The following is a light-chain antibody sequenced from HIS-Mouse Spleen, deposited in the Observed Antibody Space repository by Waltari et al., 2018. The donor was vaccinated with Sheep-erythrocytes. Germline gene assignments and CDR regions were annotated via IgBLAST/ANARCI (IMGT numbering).Light chain of an antibody. CDR1: SSDVGGYNY. CDR3: SSYTSSSTLVV. J-gene: IGLJ2*01. CDR2: EVS. Sequence: QSALTQPASVSGSPGQSITISCTGTSSDVGGYNYVSWYQQHPSKAPKLMIYEVSNRPSGVSNRCSGSKSGNTASLTISGLQAEDEADYYCSSYTSSSTLVVFGGGTKLTVL. V-gene: IGLV2-14*01.